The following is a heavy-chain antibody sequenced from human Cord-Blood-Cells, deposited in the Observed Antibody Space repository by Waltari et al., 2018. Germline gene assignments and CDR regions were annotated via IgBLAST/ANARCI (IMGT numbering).Heavy chain of an antibody. J-gene: IGHJ4*02. CDR3: ARTPAARVFDY. CDR1: RYTFTSYA. V-gene: IGHV1-3*01. CDR2: INAGNGNT. Sequence: QVQLVQSGAAAGKPRTSVKVSCKASRYTFTSYAMHWVRQAPGERLAWMGWINAGNGNTKYSQKFQGRVTITRDTSASTAYMELSSLRSEDTAVYYCARTPAARVFDYWGQGTLVTVSS. D-gene: IGHD2-2*01.